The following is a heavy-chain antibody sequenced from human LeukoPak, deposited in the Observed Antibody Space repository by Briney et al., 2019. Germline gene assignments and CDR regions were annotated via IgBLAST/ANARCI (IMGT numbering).Heavy chain of an antibody. D-gene: IGHD3-9*01. CDR1: GGTFSSYA. J-gene: IGHJ4*02. V-gene: IGHV1-69*01. CDR3: ARDMHDILTGSNTGGDY. Sequence: GASVKVSCKASGGTFSSYAISWVRQAPGQGLEWMGGIIPIFGTANYAQKFQGRVTITADESTSTAYMELSSLRSEDTAVYYCARDMHDILTGSNTGGDYWGQGTLVTVSS. CDR2: IIPIFGTA.